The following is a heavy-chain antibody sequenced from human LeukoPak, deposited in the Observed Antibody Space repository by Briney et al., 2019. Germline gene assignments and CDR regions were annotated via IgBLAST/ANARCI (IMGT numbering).Heavy chain of an antibody. Sequence: GGSLRISCAASRFTFTDYGMHWVRQPPGKGLEWVALIWYDGSGKYYADSVKGRFTISRDNAKNTLYLQMNSLRAEDTAVYYCARGGPGTSFDYWGQGTLVTVSS. V-gene: IGHV3-33*01. D-gene: IGHD1-1*01. J-gene: IGHJ4*02. CDR1: RFTFTDYG. CDR3: ARGGPGTSFDY. CDR2: IWYDGSGK.